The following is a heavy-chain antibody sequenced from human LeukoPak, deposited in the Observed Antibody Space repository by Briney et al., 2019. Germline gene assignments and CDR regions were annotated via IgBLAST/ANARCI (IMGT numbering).Heavy chain of an antibody. J-gene: IGHJ5*02. Sequence: ASVTVSCKASGYTFTSYGISWVRQAPGQGLEWMGWISAYNGNTNYAQKLQGRVTMTTDTSTSTAYMELRSLRSDDTAIYFCARADFIDAGPYLIGPWGQGTLVTVSS. CDR1: GYTFTSYG. V-gene: IGHV1-18*01. CDR3: ARADFIDAGPYLIGP. D-gene: IGHD3-3*01. CDR2: ISAYNGNT.